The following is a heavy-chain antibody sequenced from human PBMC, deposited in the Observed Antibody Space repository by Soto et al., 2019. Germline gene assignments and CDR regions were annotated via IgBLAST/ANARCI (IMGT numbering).Heavy chain of an antibody. V-gene: IGHV2-5*01. J-gene: IGHJ4*02. CDR2: IYWNDDK. D-gene: IGHD6-19*01. Sequence: SGPTLVKPTQTLTLTCTFSGFSLSTSGVGVGWIRQPPGKALEWLALIYWNDDKRYSPSLKSRLTITKDTSKNQVVLTMTNMDPVDTATYYCAHTGIAVVHLSYWGQGTLVTVSS. CDR3: AHTGIAVVHLSY. CDR1: GFSLSTSGVG.